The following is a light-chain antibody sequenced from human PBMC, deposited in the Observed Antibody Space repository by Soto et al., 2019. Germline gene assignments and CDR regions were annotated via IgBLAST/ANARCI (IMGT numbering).Light chain of an antibody. CDR3: SSYAASNNLGV. CDR1: SSDVGGYNY. Sequence: QAVLTQPPSASGSPGQSVTISCIGTSSDVGGYNYVSWYQQHPRKAPKLMIYEVSKRPSGVPDRFSGSKSGNTASLTVSGLQAEDEADYYCSSYAASNNLGVFGGGTKVTVL. V-gene: IGLV2-8*01. CDR2: EVS. J-gene: IGLJ2*01.